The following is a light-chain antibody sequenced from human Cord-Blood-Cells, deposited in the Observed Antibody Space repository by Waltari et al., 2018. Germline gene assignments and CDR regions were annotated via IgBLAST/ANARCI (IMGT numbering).Light chain of an antibody. CDR1: SSNIGSNT. CDR3: AAWDDSLNGPV. CDR2: SNN. V-gene: IGLV1-44*01. Sequence: QSVLTQPPSASGTPGQRVTISCSGSSSNIGSNTVNWYQQPPGTAPKLLIYSNNQRPSGVPDRFSGSKSGTSASLAISGLQSEGEADYYCAAWDDSLNGPVFGGGTKLTVL. J-gene: IGLJ2*01.